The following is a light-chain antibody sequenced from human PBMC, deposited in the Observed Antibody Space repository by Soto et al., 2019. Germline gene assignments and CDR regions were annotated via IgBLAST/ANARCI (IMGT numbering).Light chain of an antibody. CDR1: QSVSSY. V-gene: IGKV3-11*01. J-gene: IGKJ4*01. Sequence: ELVFTQSPGTLSLSPGERATLSCRASQSVSSYLAWYQQKPGQAPSLLIYGASNRATGIPARFSGSGYGTDGTINISSLETEDGEVYYGQQHSTWPLTFGGGTKVENK. CDR2: GAS. CDR3: QQHSTWPLT.